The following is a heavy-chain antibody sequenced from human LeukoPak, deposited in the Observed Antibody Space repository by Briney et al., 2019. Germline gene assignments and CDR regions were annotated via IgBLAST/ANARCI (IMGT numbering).Heavy chain of an antibody. V-gene: IGHV4-39*01. CDR2: IYYSGST. Sequence: PSETLSLTCTVSGGSISSSSYYWGWIRQPPGKGLEWIGSIYYSGSTYYNPSLKSRVTISVDTSKNQFSLKLSSVTAADTAVYYCARHFRGYSYGYGPWGQGTLSPSPQ. D-gene: IGHD5-18*01. CDR3: ARHFRGYSYGYGP. J-gene: IGHJ5*02. CDR1: GGSISSSSYY.